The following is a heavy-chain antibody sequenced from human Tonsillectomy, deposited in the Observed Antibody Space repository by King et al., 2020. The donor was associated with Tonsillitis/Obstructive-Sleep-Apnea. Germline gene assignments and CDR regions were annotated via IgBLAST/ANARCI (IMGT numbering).Heavy chain of an antibody. CDR2: INHSGST. D-gene: IGHD3-22*01. CDR3: ARGASSGSGNWFDP. V-gene: IGHV4-34*01. CDR1: GGSFSGYY. Sequence: VQLQQWGAGLLKPSETLSLTCAVYGGSFSGYYWSWIRQPPGKGLEWIGEINHSGSTNYNPSLKSRVTISVDTSKNQFSLKLSSVTAADTAVYYCARGASSGSGNWFDPWGQGTLVTVSS. J-gene: IGHJ5*02.